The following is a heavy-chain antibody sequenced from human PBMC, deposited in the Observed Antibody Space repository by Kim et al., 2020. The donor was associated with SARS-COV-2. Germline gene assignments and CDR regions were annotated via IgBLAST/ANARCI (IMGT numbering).Heavy chain of an antibody. CDR3: ARDREGDWTFDY. J-gene: IGHJ4*02. Sequence: ASVKVSCKASVYTFTSNHMHWVRQAPGQGLEWMGMITPSGGSTNYAQKFQGSVTMTRDTSTSTVYMELSSLRSEDTAVYYCARDREGDWTFDYWGQGTLVTVSS. V-gene: IGHV1-46*01. CDR2: ITPSGGST. CDR1: VYTFTSNH. D-gene: IGHD2-21*02.